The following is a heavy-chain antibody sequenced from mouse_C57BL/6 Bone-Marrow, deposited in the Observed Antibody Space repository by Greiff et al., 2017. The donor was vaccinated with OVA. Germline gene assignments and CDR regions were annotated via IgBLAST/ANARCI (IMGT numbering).Heavy chain of an antibody. V-gene: IGHV14-4*01. J-gene: IGHJ3*01. CDR1: GFNIKDDY. CDR2: IDPENGDT. Sequence: EVKLLESGAELVRPGASVKLSCTASGFNIKDDYMHWVKQRPEQGLEWIGWIDPENGDTEYASKFQGKATITADTSSNTAYLQLSSLTSEDTAVYYCAPTGAVFAYWGQGTLVTVSA. D-gene: IGHD3-3*01. CDR3: APTGAVFAY.